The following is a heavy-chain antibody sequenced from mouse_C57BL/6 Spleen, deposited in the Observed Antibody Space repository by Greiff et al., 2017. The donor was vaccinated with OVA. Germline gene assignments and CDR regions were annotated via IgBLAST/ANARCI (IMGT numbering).Heavy chain of an antibody. CDR2: INPSSGYT. D-gene: IGHD3-1*01. Sequence: QVQLKESGAELARPGASVKMSCKASGYTFTSYTMHWVKQRPGQGLEWIGYINPSSGYTKYNQKFKDKATLTADKSSSTAYMQLSSLTSEDSAVYYCARPQSSFYAMDYWGQGTSVTVSS. CDR3: ARPQSSFYAMDY. CDR1: GYTFTSYT. V-gene: IGHV1-4*01. J-gene: IGHJ4*01.